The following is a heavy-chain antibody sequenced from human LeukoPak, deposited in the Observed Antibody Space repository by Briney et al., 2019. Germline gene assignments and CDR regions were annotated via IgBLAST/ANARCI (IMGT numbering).Heavy chain of an antibody. Sequence: SETLSLTCTVSGGSLSSSSYYWSWIRQPPGKGLEWIGYIYYSGSTNYNPSLKSRVTISVDTSKNQFSLKLSSVTAADTAVYYCARATRFGSGYFVDPDFDYWGQGTLVTVSS. V-gene: IGHV4-61*01. CDR2: IYYSGST. CDR3: ARATRFGSGYFVDPDFDY. D-gene: IGHD3-22*01. J-gene: IGHJ4*02. CDR1: GGSLSSSSYY.